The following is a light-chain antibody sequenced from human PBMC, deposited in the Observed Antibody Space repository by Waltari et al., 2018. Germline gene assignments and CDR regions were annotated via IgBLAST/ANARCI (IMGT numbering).Light chain of an antibody. V-gene: IGLV1-44*01. Sequence: QSVVTQPPSPSGAPGPRITITCSRSSPNIPRNDLNGSKNLPGTAPKHLISTNYQRPPGVPDRFSDSKSGTSASLAITRVQSEDEADYYCASWDDSLNGVVFGGGTKLTVL. CDR1: SPNIPRND. CDR3: ASWDDSLNGVV. J-gene: IGLJ2*01. CDR2: TNY.